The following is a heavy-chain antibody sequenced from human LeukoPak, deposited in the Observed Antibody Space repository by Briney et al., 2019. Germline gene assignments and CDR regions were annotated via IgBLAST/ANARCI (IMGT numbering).Heavy chain of an antibody. V-gene: IGHV3-30-3*01. Sequence: GGSLRLSCAASEPIFSTYTMHWVRQAPGKGLEWVATISYDGDNTFHADSVQGRFSISRDNSKNTLFLQMNSLRSEDTAVYYCARDPSWLRDLGYFQHWGQGTLVTVSS. CDR1: EPIFSTYT. CDR3: ARDPSWLRDLGYFQH. CDR2: ISYDGDNT. J-gene: IGHJ1*01. D-gene: IGHD6-19*01.